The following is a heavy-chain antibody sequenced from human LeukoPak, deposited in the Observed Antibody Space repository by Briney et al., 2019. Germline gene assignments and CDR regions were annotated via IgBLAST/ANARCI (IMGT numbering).Heavy chain of an antibody. CDR3: ARDPYSGSYRAYYYYYMDV. CDR1: GFTFSSYA. J-gene: IGHJ6*03. V-gene: IGHV3-21*01. CDR2: ITSSSSYI. D-gene: IGHD1-26*01. Sequence: GGSLRLSCAASGFTFSSYAMSWVRQAPGKGLEWVSSITSSSSYIYYADSVKGRFTISRDNAKNSLYLQMNSLRAEDTAVYYCARDPYSGSYRAYYYYYMDVWGKGTTVTISS.